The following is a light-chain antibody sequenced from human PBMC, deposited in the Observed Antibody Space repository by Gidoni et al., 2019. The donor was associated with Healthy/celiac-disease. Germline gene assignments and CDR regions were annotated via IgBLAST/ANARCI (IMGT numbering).Light chain of an antibody. CDR2: GAS. J-gene: IGKJ2*04. V-gene: IGKV3-20*01. CDR3: QQYGSSPPCS. Sequence: EIELTQSPGTLSLSPGDIATLSCRASQSVRSSYLAWYQQKPGQAPRLLIYGASSRATGIPDRFSGSGSGTDFTLTISRLEPEDFAVYYCQQYGSSPPCSFGQGTKLEIK. CDR1: QSVRSSY.